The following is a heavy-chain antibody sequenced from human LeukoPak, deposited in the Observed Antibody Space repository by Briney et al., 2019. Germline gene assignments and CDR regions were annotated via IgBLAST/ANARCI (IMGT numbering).Heavy chain of an antibody. CDR3: ARGGPYGDYGDY. V-gene: IGHV3-21*01. J-gene: IGHJ4*02. CDR1: GFTFSSYS. Sequence: GGSLRLSCAASGFTFSSYSMNWVRQAPGKGLEWVSSISSSSYIYYADSVKGRFTISRDNAKNSLYLQMNSLRAEDTAVYYCARGGPYGDYGDYWGQGTLVTVSS. D-gene: IGHD4-17*01. CDR2: ISSSSYI.